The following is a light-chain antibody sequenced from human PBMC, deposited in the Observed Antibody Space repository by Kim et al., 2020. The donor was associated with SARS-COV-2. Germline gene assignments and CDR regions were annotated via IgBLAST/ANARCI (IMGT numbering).Light chain of an antibody. CDR2: AAS. V-gene: IGKV1-27*01. CDR3: QKCDSAPWT. J-gene: IGKJ1*01. Sequence: AYVGDRVTITCRASQDISNYLAWFQLKPGKAPKLLIYAASALQPGVPSRFSGSGSGTDFTLTVTSLQPEDVATYYCQKCDSAPWTFGQGTKVEIK. CDR1: QDISNY.